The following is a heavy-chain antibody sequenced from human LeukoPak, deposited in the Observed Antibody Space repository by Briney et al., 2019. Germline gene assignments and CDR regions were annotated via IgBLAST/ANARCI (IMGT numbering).Heavy chain of an antibody. Sequence: SETLSLTCAVYGGSFSGYYGSWIRQPPGKGLEWIGEINHSGSTKYNPSLKTRVTISVDTSKNQFSLKLSSVTAADTAVYYCARAPLRPAAVFGYWRQGTLVTVSP. CDR3: ARAPLRPAAVFGY. CDR2: INHSGST. D-gene: IGHD2-2*01. V-gene: IGHV4-34*01. CDR1: GGSFSGYY. J-gene: IGHJ4*02.